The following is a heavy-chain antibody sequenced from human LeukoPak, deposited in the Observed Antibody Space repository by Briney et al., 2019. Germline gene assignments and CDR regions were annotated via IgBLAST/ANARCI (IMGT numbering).Heavy chain of an antibody. CDR3: ARVRFRRDGYNYGRDGAFDI. Sequence: GGSLRLSCAASGFTVSSNYMSWVRQAPGKGMEWVSVIYSGGSTYYADSVKGRFTISRDNSKNTLYLQMNSLRAEDTAVYYCARVRFRRDGYNYGRDGAFDIWGQGTMVTVSS. D-gene: IGHD5-24*01. J-gene: IGHJ3*02. CDR1: GFTVSSNY. CDR2: IYSGGST. V-gene: IGHV3-66*01.